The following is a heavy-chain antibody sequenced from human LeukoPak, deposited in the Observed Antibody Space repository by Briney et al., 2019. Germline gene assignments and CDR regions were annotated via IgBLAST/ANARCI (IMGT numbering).Heavy chain of an antibody. D-gene: IGHD5-12*01. V-gene: IGHV3-20*04. CDR1: GFTFDDYG. Sequence: GRSLRLSCAASGFTFDDYGMSWVRQAPGKGLEWVSGINWNGGSTGYADSVKGRFTISRDNAKNSLYLQMNSLRAEDTALYYCARAPPYSGYDPHVSRGWYFDLWGRGTLVTVSS. J-gene: IGHJ2*01. CDR3: ARAPPYSGYDPHVSRGWYFDL. CDR2: INWNGGST.